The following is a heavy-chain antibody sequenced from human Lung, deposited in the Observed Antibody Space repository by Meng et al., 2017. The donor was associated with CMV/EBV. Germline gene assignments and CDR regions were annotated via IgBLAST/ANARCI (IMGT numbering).Heavy chain of an antibody. D-gene: IGHD4-11*01. J-gene: IGHJ6*02. CDR1: GFTLGSYE. CDR2: IGDSGRTL. CDR3: ARDPGWDYSNQPTHYYGMDV. Sequence: GGSLRLSCAASGFTLGSYEMNWVRQAPGKGLEWIAYIGDSGRTLYYADSVKGRFTISSDNAENSLYLQMKSLRVEDTALYYCARDPGWDYSNQPTHYYGMDVWGQGXTVTVSS. V-gene: IGHV3-48*03.